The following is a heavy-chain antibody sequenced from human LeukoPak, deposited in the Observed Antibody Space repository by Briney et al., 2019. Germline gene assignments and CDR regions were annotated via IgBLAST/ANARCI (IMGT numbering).Heavy chain of an antibody. CDR2: ISGYNGNT. CDR1: GYDFSSYG. Sequence: GASVKVSCQASGYDFSSYGFSGVRQAPGQGLEWMGWISGYNGNTNYAQKLQGRVTMTTDTSTTTAYMELRSLRYDDTAVYYCARDWHSVSSTREIYFDYWGQGTLVTVSS. V-gene: IGHV1-18*01. J-gene: IGHJ4*02. D-gene: IGHD5/OR15-5a*01. CDR3: ARDWHSVSSTREIYFDY.